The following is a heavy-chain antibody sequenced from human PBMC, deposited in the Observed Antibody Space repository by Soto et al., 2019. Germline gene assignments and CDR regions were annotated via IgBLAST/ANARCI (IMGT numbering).Heavy chain of an antibody. CDR2: INAGNGNT. CDR1: GYNFTSYA. CDR3: ARGLGLYYFDY. Sequence: GASVKVSCKASGYNFTSYAMHWVRQAPGQRLEWMGWINAGNGNTKYSQKFQGRVTITRDTSASTAYMELSSLRSEDTAVYYCARGLGLYYFDYWGQGTLVTVSS. V-gene: IGHV1-3*01. J-gene: IGHJ4*02. D-gene: IGHD1-26*01.